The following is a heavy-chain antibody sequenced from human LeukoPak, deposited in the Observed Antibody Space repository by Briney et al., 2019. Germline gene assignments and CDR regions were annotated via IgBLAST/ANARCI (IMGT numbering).Heavy chain of an antibody. CDR1: GFTFSSYA. Sequence: GGSLRLSCAASGFTFSSYAMSWVRQAPGKGLEWVSAISGSGGSTYYADSVKGRFTISRDNSKNTLYLQMNSLRAEDTAVYYCSKRFKSMAAAGEFDYWGQGSLVTVSS. CDR2: ISGSGGST. V-gene: IGHV3-23*01. CDR3: SKRFKSMAAAGEFDY. J-gene: IGHJ4*02. D-gene: IGHD6-13*01.